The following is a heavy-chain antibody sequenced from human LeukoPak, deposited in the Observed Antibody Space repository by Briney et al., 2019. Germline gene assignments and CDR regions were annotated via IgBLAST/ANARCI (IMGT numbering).Heavy chain of an antibody. Sequence: PGGSLRLSCAASGFTFSSYAMSWVRQAPGKGLEWVSAISGSGGSTYYADSVKGRFTISRDNSKNTLYLQMNSLRAEDTAVYYCAKMGDSSGYSNWFDPWGQGTLVTVSS. D-gene: IGHD3-22*01. CDR2: ISGSGGST. CDR1: GFTFSSYA. J-gene: IGHJ5*02. CDR3: AKMGDSSGYSNWFDP. V-gene: IGHV3-23*01.